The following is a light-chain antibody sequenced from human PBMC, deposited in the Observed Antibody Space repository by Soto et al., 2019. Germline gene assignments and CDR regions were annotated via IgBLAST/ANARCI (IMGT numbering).Light chain of an antibody. CDR2: DDS. CDR3: QVCDSSSDHPYAV. Sequence: SYELTQPPSVSVAPGQTARITCGGTNIGSKSVNWDQKKPGQAPVLGVYDDSDRPSGIPERFSGSNSGNTATLTISRVEAGDEADYYCQVCDSSSDHPYAVFGGGTQLTVL. J-gene: IGLJ7*01. CDR1: NIGSKS. V-gene: IGLV3-21*02.